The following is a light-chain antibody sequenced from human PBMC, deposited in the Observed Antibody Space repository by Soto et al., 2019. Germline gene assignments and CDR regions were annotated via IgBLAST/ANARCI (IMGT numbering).Light chain of an antibody. V-gene: IGLV2-8*01. CDR2: EVS. CDR3: GSYARTNDYA. Sequence: QSVLTLPPSASGSPGQSVTISCAGTSSDVGGYNYVSWYQQHPGKAPKLMIYEVSQRPSGVPDRFSGSKSGNTASLTVSGIRAEDEADYYCGSYARTNDYALGNGTKVXVL. J-gene: IGLJ1*01. CDR1: SSDVGGYNY.